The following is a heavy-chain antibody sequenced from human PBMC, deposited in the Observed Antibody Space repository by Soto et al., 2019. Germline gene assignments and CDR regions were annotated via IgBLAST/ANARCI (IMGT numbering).Heavy chain of an antibody. V-gene: IGHV3-74*01. Sequence: GGSLRLSCAASGFTFRNYWMHWVRQAPGKGLLWVSRIKTDGSSTTYADSVKGRFTISRDNAKNTLYLQMNSLRAEDTAVYYCARDQVDNIGSYFLDYWGQGTLATVSS. CDR2: IKTDGSST. CDR1: GFTFRNYW. CDR3: ARDQVDNIGSYFLDY. D-gene: IGHD5-12*01. J-gene: IGHJ4*01.